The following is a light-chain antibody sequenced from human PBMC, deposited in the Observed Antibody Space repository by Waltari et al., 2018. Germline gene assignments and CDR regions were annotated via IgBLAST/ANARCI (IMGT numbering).Light chain of an antibody. CDR2: TNN. V-gene: IGLV1-44*01. CDR3: ATLDSDVNAWL. Sequence: SVLTQSHSVSATPGRRVNISCSGIRSNLGANTVTWYQHVPGAAPRLLIYTNNRRPSWVPDRFSGSKSGTSASLAISGLQSEDEAHYYCATLDSDVNAWLFGGGTKVTVL. J-gene: IGLJ2*01. CDR1: RSNLGANT.